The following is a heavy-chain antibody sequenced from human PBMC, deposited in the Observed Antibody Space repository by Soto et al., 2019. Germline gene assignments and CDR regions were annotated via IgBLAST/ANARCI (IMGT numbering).Heavy chain of an antibody. J-gene: IGHJ6*02. V-gene: IGHV4-34*01. CDR3: AREEGGIVVVPAAMPRYYYGMDV. CDR1: GGSFSGYY. Sequence: PSETLSLTCAVYGGSFSGYYWSWIRQPPGKGLEWIGEINHSGSTNYNPSLKSRVTISVDTSKNQFSLKLSSVTAADTAVYYCAREEGGIVVVPAAMPRYYYGMDVWGQGTTVTGLL. CDR2: INHSGST. D-gene: IGHD2-2*01.